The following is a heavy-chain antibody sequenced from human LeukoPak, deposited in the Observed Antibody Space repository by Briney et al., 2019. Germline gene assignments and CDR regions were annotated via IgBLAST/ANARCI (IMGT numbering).Heavy chain of an antibody. Sequence: AQTLSLTCNVTSGSISSGAYYWTWIRQHPGKGLEWIGYIYNSGSTYYNPSVKSRVTISVDTSKNQFSVKLGSVSAAGTAVYYCATGGGRYYFEYWGQGALVTVSS. CDR2: IYNSGST. J-gene: IGHJ4*02. V-gene: IGHV4-31*03. CDR1: SGSISSGAYY. D-gene: IGHD3-16*01. CDR3: ATGGGRYYFEY.